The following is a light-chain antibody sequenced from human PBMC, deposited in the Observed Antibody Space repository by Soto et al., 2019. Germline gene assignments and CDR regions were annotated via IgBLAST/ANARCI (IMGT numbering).Light chain of an antibody. J-gene: IGKJ3*01. CDR3: QQYGSSPPFT. CDR1: QSVTSSY. Sequence: IVLTQSPGTLSLTPGEGPPFSCRASQSVTSSYLAWYQQKPGQAPRLLIYGASSRATGIPDRFSGSGSGTDFTLTISRLEPEDSAVYYCQQYGSSPPFTFGPGTRVDIK. V-gene: IGKV3-20*01. CDR2: GAS.